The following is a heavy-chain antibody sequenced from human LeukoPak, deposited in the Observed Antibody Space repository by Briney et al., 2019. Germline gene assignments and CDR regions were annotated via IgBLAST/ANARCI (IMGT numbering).Heavy chain of an antibody. CDR3: VRESGGYYGGAFDY. CDR2: ISAYNGNT. J-gene: IGHJ4*02. V-gene: IGHV1-18*01. CDR1: GYTFTSYD. Sequence: ASVKVSCKASGYTFTSYDINWVRQATGQGLEWMGWISAYNGNTNYAQNLQGRVTMTTDTSTSTAYMELRSLRSDDTAVYYCVRESGGYYGGAFDYWGQGTLVTVSS. D-gene: IGHD3-22*01.